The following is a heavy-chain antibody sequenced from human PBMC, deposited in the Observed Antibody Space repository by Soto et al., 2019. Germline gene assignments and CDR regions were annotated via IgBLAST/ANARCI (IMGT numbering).Heavy chain of an antibody. CDR3: ARDATLRY. J-gene: IGHJ4*02. CDR1: SSSMDGFY. V-gene: IGHV4-59*01. CDR2: IYYSGST. D-gene: IGHD2-15*01. Sequence: LSLPFTSSSSSMDGFYWNWIRQPPGKGLEWIGYIYYSGSTNYNPSLKSRFTISIDMYKNQFSLNLTSVTAADTAVYYCARDATLRYWGQGTLVTVSS.